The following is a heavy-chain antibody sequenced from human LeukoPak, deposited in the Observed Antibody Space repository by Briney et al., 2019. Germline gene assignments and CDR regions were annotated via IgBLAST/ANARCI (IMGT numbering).Heavy chain of an antibody. D-gene: IGHD6-13*01. CDR2: IPYDGSNK. V-gene: IGHV3-30-3*01. J-gene: IGHJ4*02. Sequence: PGGSLRLSCAASGFTFSSYATHWVRQAPGKGLEWVAVIPYDGSNKYYADSVKGRFTISRDNSKNTLYLQMNSLRAEDTAVYYCARVGGQQLGSRVFDYWGQGTLVTVSS. CDR3: ARVGGQQLGSRVFDY. CDR1: GFTFSSYA.